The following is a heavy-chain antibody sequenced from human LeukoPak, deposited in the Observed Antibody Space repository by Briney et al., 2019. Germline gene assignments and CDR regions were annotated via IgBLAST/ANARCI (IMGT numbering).Heavy chain of an antibody. J-gene: IGHJ6*02. CDR2: ITNDGSST. Sequence: GGSLRLSCAASGLTFSSHWMHWVRQAPGKGLVWVSRITNDGSSTTYADSVKGRFTISRDNSKNTLYLQMNSLRAEDTAVYYCAKGTDFWSGSPYGMDVWGQGTTVTVSS. V-gene: IGHV3-74*01. D-gene: IGHD3-3*01. CDR1: GLTFSSHW. CDR3: AKGTDFWSGSPYGMDV.